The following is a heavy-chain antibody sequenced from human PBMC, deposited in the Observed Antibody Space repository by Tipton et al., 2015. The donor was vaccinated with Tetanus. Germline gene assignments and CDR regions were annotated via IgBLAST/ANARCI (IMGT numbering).Heavy chain of an antibody. Sequence: TLSLTCTISGGSFGNFYWAWIRQPPGRGLEWIGYIYYSGSTNYDPSLKSRVTISLDTSKNQFSLKMSSMTAADTAMYYCARVWFGDLFGVGAFDIWGQGTMVTVSS. V-gene: IGHV4-59*01. CDR1: GGSFGNFY. D-gene: IGHD3-10*01. J-gene: IGHJ3*02. CDR2: IYYSGST. CDR3: ARVWFGDLFGVGAFDI.